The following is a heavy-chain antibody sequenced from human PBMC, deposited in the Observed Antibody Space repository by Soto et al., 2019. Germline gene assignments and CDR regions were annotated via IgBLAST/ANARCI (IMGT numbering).Heavy chain of an antibody. CDR2: IYYSGST. CDR3: AGGYDYFSAFDI. D-gene: IGHD5-12*01. V-gene: IGHV4-31*03. J-gene: IGHJ3*02. Sequence: SETLSLTCTVSGGSISSGGYYWSWIRQHPGKGLEWFGYIYYSGSTYYNPSLKSRVTISVDTSKNQFSLKLSSVTAADTAVYYCAGGYDYFSAFDIWGQGTMVTVSS. CDR1: GGSISSGGYY.